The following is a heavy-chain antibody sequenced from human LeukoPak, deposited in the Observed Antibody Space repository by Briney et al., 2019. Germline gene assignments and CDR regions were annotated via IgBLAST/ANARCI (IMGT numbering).Heavy chain of an antibody. D-gene: IGHD1-7*01. V-gene: IGHV3-23*01. CDR1: GFTCSSYA. Sequence: GGSLRLSCAASGFTCSSYAMSWVRQAPGKGLEWVSAISGSGGSTYYADSVKGRFTISRDNSKDTLYLQMNSLRAEDTAVYYSATLAGTSYGFDYWGQGTLVTVSS. CDR2: ISGSGGST. J-gene: IGHJ4*02. CDR3: ATLAGTSYGFDY.